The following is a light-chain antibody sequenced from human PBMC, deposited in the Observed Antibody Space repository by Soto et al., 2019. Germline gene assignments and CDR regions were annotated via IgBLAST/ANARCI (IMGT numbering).Light chain of an antibody. Sequence: QAVVTQPPSASGTPGQRVTISCSGSSSNIGSNTVNWYQQLPGTAPKLLIYSNNLRPSGVPDRVSGSKSGTSASLAISGLQSEDEADYHCAARDDGMNGVVFGGGTKLTVL. CDR1: SSNIGSNT. CDR2: SNN. J-gene: IGLJ2*01. CDR3: AARDDGMNGVV. V-gene: IGLV1-44*01.